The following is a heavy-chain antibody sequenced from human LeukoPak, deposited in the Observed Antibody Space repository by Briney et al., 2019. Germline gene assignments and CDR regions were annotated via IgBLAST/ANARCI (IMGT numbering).Heavy chain of an antibody. V-gene: IGHV4-34*01. CDR2: INHCGST. CDR3: ARSRLIVVD. CDR1: GGSFSGYY. Sequence: SETLSLTCAVYGGSFSGYYWSWIRQPPGKGLEWIGGINHCGSTNSNPAPKSRVTISVDTSKHQLPLKLSSVTAADTAVYYCARSRLIVVDWGQGTMVTVSS. D-gene: IGHD2-15*01. J-gene: IGHJ4*02.